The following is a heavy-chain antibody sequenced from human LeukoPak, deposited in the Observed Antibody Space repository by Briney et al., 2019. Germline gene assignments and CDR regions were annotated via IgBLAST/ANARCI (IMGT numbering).Heavy chain of an antibody. J-gene: IGHJ4*02. CDR3: ARSIAAGRTYYFDY. Sequence: AGTLSLSCAASGFTFSSYGMHWVRQGPGQGQEWVAVIWYDGSNNYYADSVKGRFTIARDNSKNTLYLQMNSLGAEDTAVYYCARSIAAGRTYYFDYWGQGTLVTVSS. D-gene: IGHD6-13*01. CDR1: GFTFSSYG. CDR2: IWYDGSNN. V-gene: IGHV3-33*01.